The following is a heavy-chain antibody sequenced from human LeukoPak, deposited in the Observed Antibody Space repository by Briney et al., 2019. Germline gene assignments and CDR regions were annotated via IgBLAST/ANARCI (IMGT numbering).Heavy chain of an antibody. CDR1: GGSISSYY. V-gene: IGHV4-4*07. J-gene: IGHJ4*02. Sequence: SETLSLTCTVSGGSISSYYWSWIRQPADKGLEWIGRIYSSGSTIYNPSLKSRVTMSVDTSKNQFSLKLSSVTAADTAVYYCARGGDSSGYYYSIDYWGQGTLVTVSS. D-gene: IGHD3-22*01. CDR2: IYSSGST. CDR3: ARGGDSSGYYYSIDY.